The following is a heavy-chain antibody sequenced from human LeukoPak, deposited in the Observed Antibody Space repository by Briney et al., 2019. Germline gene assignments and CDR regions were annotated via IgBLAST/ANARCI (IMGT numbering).Heavy chain of an antibody. CDR3: ARGARRGTLALAALIDTRYYFYYYMDV. CDR1: GFGFDDYA. CDR2: INWNGDTT. Sequence: GGSLRLSCAASGFGFDDYAMTWVRHVPGKGLEWVSGINWNGDTTGYAESVKGRFTVSRDNAENSLFLQMNSLRVEDTALYFCARGARRGTLALAALIDTRYYFYYYMDVRGKGTTVTVSS. D-gene: IGHD2-15*01. V-gene: IGHV3-20*04. J-gene: IGHJ6*03.